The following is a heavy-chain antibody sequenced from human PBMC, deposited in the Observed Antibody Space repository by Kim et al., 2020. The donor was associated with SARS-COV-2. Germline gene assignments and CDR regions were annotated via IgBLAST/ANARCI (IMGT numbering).Heavy chain of an antibody. CDR2: INHSGST. CDR3: ARGRGFPVTYFDY. Sequence: SETLSLTCAVYGGSFSGYYWSWIRQPPGKGLEWIGEINHSGSTNYNPSLKSRVTISVDTSKNQFSLKLSSVTAADTAVYYCARGRGFPVTYFDYWGQGTLVTVSS. D-gene: IGHD3-10*01. V-gene: IGHV4-34*01. CDR1: GGSFSGYY. J-gene: IGHJ4*02.